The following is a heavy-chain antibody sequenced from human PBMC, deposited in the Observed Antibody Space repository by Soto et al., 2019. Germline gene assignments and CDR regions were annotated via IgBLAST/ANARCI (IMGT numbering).Heavy chain of an antibody. CDR2: IYNSGTT. Sequence: QVQLQESGPGLVKPSETLSLTCTVSGGSITRGGYYWSWIRQHPGKGLEWIGYIYNSGTTYYNPSLKSRVTISVDTSKNQFSRKLTSVTAADTAVYYCARDPAPWGQGTLVPVSS. J-gene: IGHJ5*02. CDR3: ARDPAP. CDR1: GGSITRGGYY. V-gene: IGHV4-31*03.